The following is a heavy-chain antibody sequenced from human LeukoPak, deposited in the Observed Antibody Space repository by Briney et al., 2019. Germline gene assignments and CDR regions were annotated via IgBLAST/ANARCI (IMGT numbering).Heavy chain of an antibody. CDR1: GFTCSSCW. J-gene: IGHJ5*02. V-gene: IGHV3-7*01. CDR3: EAPATA. CDR2: VNEDGTAK. Sequence: GGSLRLSCAVSGFTCSSCWMNWVRQAPGKGPEWVATVNEDGTAKFYVDSVKGRFTIFRDNTRSSLDLQMNSLTVEDTAMYYCEAPATAWGQGTLVTVSS.